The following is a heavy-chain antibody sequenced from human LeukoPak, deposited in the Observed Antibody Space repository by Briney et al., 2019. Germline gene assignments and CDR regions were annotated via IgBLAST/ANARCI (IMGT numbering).Heavy chain of an antibody. CDR3: AKDPQVVVPDLDY. Sequence: GGSLRLSCAASGFTFSSYGMHWVRQAPGKGLEWVAVIWYDGSNKYYADSVKGRFTISRDNSKNTLYLQMNSLRAEDTAVYYCAKDPQVVVPDLDYWGQGTLVTVSS. CDR2: IWYDGSNK. CDR1: GFTFSSYG. V-gene: IGHV3-33*06. D-gene: IGHD3-22*01. J-gene: IGHJ4*02.